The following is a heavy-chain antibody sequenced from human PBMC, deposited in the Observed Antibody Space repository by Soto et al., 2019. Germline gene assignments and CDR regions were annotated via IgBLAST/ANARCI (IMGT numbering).Heavy chain of an antibody. CDR1: GFTFSSYW. V-gene: IGHV3-74*01. D-gene: IGHD3-3*01. Sequence: EVQLVESGGGLVHPGGSLRLSCAASGFTFSSYWMHWVRQAPGKGLVWVSRINSDGSSTSYADSVKGRFTISRDNAKNTVYLQMNSLRAEDTAVYYCASRSYYDCWSGYANYYYYYMDVWGKGTTVTVSS. J-gene: IGHJ6*03. CDR2: INSDGSST. CDR3: ASRSYYDCWSGYANYYYYYMDV.